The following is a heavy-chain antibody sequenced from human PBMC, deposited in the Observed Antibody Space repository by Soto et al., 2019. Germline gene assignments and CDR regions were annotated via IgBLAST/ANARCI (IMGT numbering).Heavy chain of an antibody. CDR1: GYSFSSYA. D-gene: IGHD2-15*01. Sequence: QVQLVQSGADVEKPGASVKVSCKASGYSFSSYAIHWVRQAPGQGLEWMGWIHAGNGNTKYSQNFQGRVTISRDTSATTADMELNSLRSEDTAVYYCARGVAFLDYWGQGTLVTVSS. V-gene: IGHV1-3*01. CDR3: ARGVAFLDY. J-gene: IGHJ4*02. CDR2: IHAGNGNT.